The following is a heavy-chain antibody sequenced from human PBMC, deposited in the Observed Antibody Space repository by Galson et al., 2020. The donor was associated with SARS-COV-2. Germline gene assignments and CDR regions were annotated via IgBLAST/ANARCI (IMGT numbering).Heavy chain of an antibody. CDR3: ARGVGLDYCDSFACYSGDWFDP. CDR1: GFSISGHY. CDR2: ISSTARYT. J-gene: IGHJ5*02. V-gene: IGHV3-11*05. Sequence: GGSLRLSCAASGFSISGHYMSWIRQAPGKGLEWISYISSTARYTNYADSVKGRLTISRDTTKNSVYLQMDSLRVEDTAVYYCARGVGLDYCDSFACYSGDWFDPWGQGTLVTVSS. D-gene: IGHD1-26*01.